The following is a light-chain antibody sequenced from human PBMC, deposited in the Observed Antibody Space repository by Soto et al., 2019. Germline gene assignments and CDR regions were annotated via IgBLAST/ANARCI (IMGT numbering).Light chain of an antibody. CDR1: QSVSDR. Sequence: EIVITQSPYTLSVSPGERATLSCRASQSVSDRVVWYQQKSGQAPSLLIYAASTRAAGVPARFSGSGSGTEFTLTISSLQSEDFAVYFCQQYADLPKTFGQGTKVDIK. CDR3: QQYADLPKT. V-gene: IGKV3-15*01. CDR2: AAS. J-gene: IGKJ1*01.